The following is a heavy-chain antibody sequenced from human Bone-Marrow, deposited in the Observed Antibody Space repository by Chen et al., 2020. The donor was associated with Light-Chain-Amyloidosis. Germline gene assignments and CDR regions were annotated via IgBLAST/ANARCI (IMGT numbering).Heavy chain of an antibody. CDR1: GASIISSEYY. Sequence: QLQLQESGPGLVEPSQTLSLPCTVPGASIISSEYYWGWMRQAPGKGLEWIGSIFRGDITYYTSSLKSRVTLSVDTSNNHISLRLRSVTAGDTAIYYCARGPSEVEWGVVKSAFAFDFWGQGTMVTVSS. CDR2: IFRGDIT. J-gene: IGHJ3*01. V-gene: IGHV4-39*07. CDR3: ARGPSEVEWGVVKSAFAFDF. D-gene: IGHD2-21*01.